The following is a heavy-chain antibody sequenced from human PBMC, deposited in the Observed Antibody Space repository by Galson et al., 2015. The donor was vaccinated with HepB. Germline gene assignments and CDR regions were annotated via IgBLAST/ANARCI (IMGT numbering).Heavy chain of an antibody. Sequence: TLSLTCTVSGGSISSSSYYWGWIRQPPGKGLEWIGSIYYSGSTYYNPSLKSRVTISVDTSKNQSSLKLSSVTAADTAVYYCARGEYDFWSGIVDAFDIWGQGTMVTVSS. CDR3: ARGEYDFWSGIVDAFDI. V-gene: IGHV4-39*07. D-gene: IGHD3-3*01. CDR1: GGSISSSSYY. CDR2: IYYSGST. J-gene: IGHJ3*02.